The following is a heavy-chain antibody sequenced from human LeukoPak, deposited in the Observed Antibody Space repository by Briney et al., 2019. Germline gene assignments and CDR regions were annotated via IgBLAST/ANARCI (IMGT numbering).Heavy chain of an antibody. J-gene: IGHJ3*01. Sequence: PSGTLSLTCAVSGGSISSYYWSWIRQPPGKGLEWIGRIYTSGSTNYNPSLKSRVTMSVDTSKNQFSLKLSSVTAADTAVYYWARDSPLPLRGDAFDVWGQGTMVTGSA. V-gene: IGHV4-4*07. CDR1: GGSISSYY. D-gene: IGHD1-26*01. CDR3: ARDSPLPLRGDAFDV. CDR2: IYTSGST.